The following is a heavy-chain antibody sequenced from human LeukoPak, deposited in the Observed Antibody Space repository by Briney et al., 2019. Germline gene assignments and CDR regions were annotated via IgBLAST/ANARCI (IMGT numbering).Heavy chain of an antibody. CDR2: ISDSGDST. Sequence: GGSLRLSCAASGFTFSNYAMSWVRQAPGKGLEWVSGISDSGDSTYYADSVKGRFTISRDNAKNSLYLQMNSLRAEDTAVYYCAELGITMIGGVWGKGTTVTISS. D-gene: IGHD3-10*02. CDR3: AELGITMIGGV. J-gene: IGHJ6*04. CDR1: GFTFSNYA. V-gene: IGHV3-23*01.